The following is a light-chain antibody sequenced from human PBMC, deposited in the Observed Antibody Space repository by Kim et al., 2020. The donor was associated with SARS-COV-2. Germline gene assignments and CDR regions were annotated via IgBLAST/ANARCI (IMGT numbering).Light chain of an antibody. CDR3: QQYGSSPA. CDR2: DAS. J-gene: IGKJ1*01. V-gene: IGKV3-20*01. CDR1: QTLSSRD. Sequence: LSPGERDTLSSRASQTLSSRDLAWYQQKPGHAPRLLIYDASNRATGIPDRFSGSGSGTEFTLTIGRLEPEDFAVYYCQQYGSSPAFGQGTKVDIK.